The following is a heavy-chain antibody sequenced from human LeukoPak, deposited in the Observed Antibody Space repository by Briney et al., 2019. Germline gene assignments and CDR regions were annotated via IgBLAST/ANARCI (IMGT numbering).Heavy chain of an antibody. J-gene: IGHJ4*02. CDR3: ARGYCGGDCYIDY. D-gene: IGHD2-21*02. V-gene: IGHV4-59*01. CDR2: IYYSGST. CDR1: GGSISSYY. Sequence: SETLSLTCTVSGGSISSYYWSWIRQPPGKGLEWIGYIYYSGSTNYNPSLKSRVTISVDTSENQFSLKLSSVTAADTAVYYCARGYCGGDCYIDYWGQGTLVTVSS.